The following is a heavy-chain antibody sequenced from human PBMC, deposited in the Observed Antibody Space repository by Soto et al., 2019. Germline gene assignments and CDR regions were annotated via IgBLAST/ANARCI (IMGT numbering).Heavy chain of an antibody. CDR1: GYSFTSYW. CDR2: IYPGDSDT. V-gene: IGHV5-51*01. CDR3: ASHTTYCGGDCYREAFDI. Sequence: TGESLKISCKGSGYSFTSYWIGWVRQMPGKGLEWMGIIYPGDSDTRYSPSFQGQVTISADKSISTAYLQWSSLKASDTAMYYCASHTTYCGGDCYREAFDIWGQGTMVTVSS. D-gene: IGHD2-21*02. J-gene: IGHJ3*02.